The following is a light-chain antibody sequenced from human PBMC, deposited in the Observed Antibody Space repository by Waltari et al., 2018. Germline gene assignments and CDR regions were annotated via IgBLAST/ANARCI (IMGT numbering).Light chain of an antibody. CDR3: QQRSNWPRT. Sequence: ETVLTQSPGTLALSPGERATLSCRASQSIGSSLAWYQHIPGQAPRLLVYDASNRATGIPARFSGSGSGTDFTLTISSLEPEDFAVYYCQQRSNWPRTFGQGTKVEIK. J-gene: IGKJ1*01. CDR2: DAS. CDR1: QSIGSS. V-gene: IGKV3-11*01.